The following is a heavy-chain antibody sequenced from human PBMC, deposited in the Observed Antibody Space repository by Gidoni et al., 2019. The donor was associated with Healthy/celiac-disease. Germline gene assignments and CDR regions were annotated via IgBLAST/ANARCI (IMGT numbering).Heavy chain of an antibody. CDR3: ARHGDLSSGWYYFDY. CDR2: IYYSGST. CDR1: GGSISSSSYY. V-gene: IGHV4-39*01. D-gene: IGHD6-19*01. Sequence: QLQLQESGPGLVKPSETLSLTCTVSGGSISSSSYYWGWIRQPPGKGLEWIGSIYYSGSTYYNPSLKSRVTISVDTSKNQFSLKLSSVTAADTAVYYCARHGDLSSGWYYFDYWGQGTLVTVSS. J-gene: IGHJ4*02.